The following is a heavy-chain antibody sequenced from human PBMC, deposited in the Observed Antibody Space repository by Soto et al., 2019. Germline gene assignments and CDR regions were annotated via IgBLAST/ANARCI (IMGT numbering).Heavy chain of an antibody. CDR2: TSYSGTT. V-gene: IGHV4-30-2*05. Sequence: TLSLTCAVSGGSISSGGYSWSWIRQPPGKGLECIGFTSYSGTTYYNTSLWSRVSMSVDTSKNQFSLHVNSVTAADTAVYYCATMGTPVTGLYYHDHWGQGTLVTVS. CDR1: GGSISSGGYS. D-gene: IGHD4-17*01. CDR3: ATMGTPVTGLYYHDH. J-gene: IGHJ4*02.